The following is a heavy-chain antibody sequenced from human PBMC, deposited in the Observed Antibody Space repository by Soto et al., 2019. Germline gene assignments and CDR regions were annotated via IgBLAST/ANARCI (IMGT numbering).Heavy chain of an antibody. V-gene: IGHV4-34*01. J-gene: IGHJ6*03. CDR3: ARAEWLPGGTDYYYYMDV. Sequence: TLSLTCSVYGGSFSGYYCSWIRQPPGKGLEWIGEINHSGSTNYNPSLKSRVTISVDTSKNQFSLKLSSVTAADTAVYYCARAEWLPGGTDYYYYMDVWGKGTTVTVSS. CDR1: GGSFSGYY. D-gene: IGHD5-12*01. CDR2: INHSGST.